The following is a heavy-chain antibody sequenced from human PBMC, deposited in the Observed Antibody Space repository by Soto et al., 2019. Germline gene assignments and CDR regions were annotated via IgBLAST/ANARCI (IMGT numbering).Heavy chain of an antibody. CDR2: IWYDSSNK. V-gene: IGHV3-33*06. CDR1: GFTFRSNG. J-gene: IGHJ4*02. Sequence: QVQLVESGGGVVQPGRSLRLSCAASGFTFRSNGMHWVRQAPGKGLEWVATIWYDSSNKYYADSVKGRFTISRDNSKNTLYLHMNNLRAEDTGIYYCAKEGNIRSSSWYYFDYWGQGTLVTVSS. CDR3: AKEGNIRSSSWYYFDY. D-gene: IGHD6-13*01.